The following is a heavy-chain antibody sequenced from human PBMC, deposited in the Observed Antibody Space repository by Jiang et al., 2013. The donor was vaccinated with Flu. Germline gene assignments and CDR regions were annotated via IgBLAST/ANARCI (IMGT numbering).Heavy chain of an antibody. D-gene: IGHD3-16*01. CDR3: ARSMMIIFGGDSSEMLFDI. CDR2: MFYSGNT. Sequence: GPGLVKPSETLSLTCTVSGDSIKTISYYWGWVRRPPGKRLEWIGSMFYSGNTYYSPSLKDRVSISVDTSKNQFSLRLSSVTAADTAVYYCARSMMIIFGGDSSEMLFDIVGRRDNGHR. V-gene: IGHV4-39*01. J-gene: IGHJ3*02. CDR1: GDSIKTISYY.